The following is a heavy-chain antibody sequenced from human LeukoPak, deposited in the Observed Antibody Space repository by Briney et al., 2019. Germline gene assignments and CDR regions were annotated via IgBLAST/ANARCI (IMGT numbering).Heavy chain of an antibody. CDR1: GYSFTSYW. CDR3: ARSGYYYDSSGVHFDY. Sequence: GESLKISCKGSGYSFTSYWIGWVRQMPGKGLEWMGIIYPGDSDTRYSPSFQGQVTISADKSISTAYLQWSSLKASDTAMYYCARSGYYYDSSGVHFDYWGQGTLVTVSS. V-gene: IGHV5-51*01. D-gene: IGHD3-22*01. J-gene: IGHJ4*02. CDR2: IYPGDSDT.